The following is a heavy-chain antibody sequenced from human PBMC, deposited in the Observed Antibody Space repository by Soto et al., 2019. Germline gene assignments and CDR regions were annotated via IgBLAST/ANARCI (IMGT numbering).Heavy chain of an antibody. D-gene: IGHD4-17*01. J-gene: IGHJ4*02. V-gene: IGHV3-21*01. CDR2: ISSSSYI. CDR3: AREPSDYAGH. CDR1: GFTFSRYS. Sequence: PGGSLRLSCADSGFTFSRYSMNWVRQAPGKGLEWVSSISSSSYIYYADSVKGRFTISRDNAKNSLYLQMNSLRAEDTAVYYCAREPSDYAGHWGQGTLVTVSS.